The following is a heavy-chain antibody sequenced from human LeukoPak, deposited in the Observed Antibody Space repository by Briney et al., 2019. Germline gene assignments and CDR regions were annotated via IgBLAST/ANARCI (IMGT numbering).Heavy chain of an antibody. CDR3: ARGLGDPYFDY. Sequence: SETLSLTCAVYGGSFSGYYWSWIRQPPGKGLEWIGEINHSGSTNYNPSLKGRVTISVDTSKNQFSLKLSSVTAADTAVYYCARGLGDPYFDYWGQGTLVTVSS. J-gene: IGHJ4*02. CDR1: GGSFSGYY. CDR2: INHSGST. V-gene: IGHV4-34*01.